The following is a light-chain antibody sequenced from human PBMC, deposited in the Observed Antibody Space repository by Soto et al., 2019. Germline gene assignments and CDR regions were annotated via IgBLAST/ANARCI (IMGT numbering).Light chain of an antibody. Sequence: IVLTQSPATLSLSRGQRATLSCRASQSVSSTYLAWYQQKPGQAPRLLIYGASSRATGIPDRFSGSGSGTDFTLTISRLEPEDFAVYYCQQYGSSPWTFGQGTKVDIK. CDR2: GAS. CDR3: QQYGSSPWT. CDR1: QSVSSTY. J-gene: IGKJ1*01. V-gene: IGKV3-20*01.